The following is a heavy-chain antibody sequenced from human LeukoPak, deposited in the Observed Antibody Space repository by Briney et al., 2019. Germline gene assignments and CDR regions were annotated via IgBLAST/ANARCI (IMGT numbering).Heavy chain of an antibody. J-gene: IGHJ4*02. CDR2: ISGNGGST. D-gene: IGHD1-1*01. CDR3: AKLQHTGYDLARGFDY. CDR1: GFTFSSYA. V-gene: IGHV3-23*01. Sequence: GGSLRLSCAASGFTFSSYAMSWVRQAPGKGLEWVASISGNGGSTYYADSVKGRFTISRDNSKNTLYLQMNSLRAEDTALYYCAKLQHTGYDLARGFDYWGQGTLVTVSS.